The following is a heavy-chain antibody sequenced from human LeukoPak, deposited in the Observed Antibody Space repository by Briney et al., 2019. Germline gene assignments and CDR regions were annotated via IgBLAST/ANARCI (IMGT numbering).Heavy chain of an antibody. CDR2: IIPIFGTA. Sequence: SVKVSCKASGGTFSSYAISWVRQAPGQGLEWMGGIIPIFGTANYAQKFQGRVTITADKSTSTAYMELSSLRSEDTAVYYCAINSGSYYGAYYYYYMDVWGKGTTVTVSS. J-gene: IGHJ6*03. D-gene: IGHD1-26*01. CDR3: AINSGSYYGAYYYYYMDV. CDR1: GGTFSSYA. V-gene: IGHV1-69*06.